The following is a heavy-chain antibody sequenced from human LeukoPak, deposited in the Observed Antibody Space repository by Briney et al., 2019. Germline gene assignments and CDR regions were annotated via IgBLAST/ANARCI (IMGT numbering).Heavy chain of an antibody. Sequence: SETLSLTCTVSGCSISSYYWSWIRQPPGKGLEWTGYIYYSGSTNYNPSLKSRVTISVDTSKNQFSLKLSSVTAADTAVYYCARDGGIFGVVTYWYFDLWGRGTLVTVSS. J-gene: IGHJ2*01. D-gene: IGHD3-3*01. CDR3: ARDGGIFGVVTYWYFDL. CDR2: IYYSGST. V-gene: IGHV4-59*12. CDR1: GCSISSYY.